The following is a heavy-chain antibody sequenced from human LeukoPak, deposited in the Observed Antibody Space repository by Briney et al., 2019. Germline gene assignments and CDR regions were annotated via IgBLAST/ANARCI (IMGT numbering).Heavy chain of an antibody. CDR1: GYSISTGYY. V-gene: IGHV4-38-2*02. D-gene: IGHD6-13*01. CDR3: ERSIASAGTNSCYYMDV. CDR2: IFHSGTT. J-gene: IGHJ6*03. Sequence: SEILSLTCTVSGYSISTGYYWGWIRQSPEKGLEWIGSIFHSGTTYYNPSLKSRVTLSVDTSKNQSSLRLSSVTAADTAVYFCERSIASAGTNSCYYMDVWGKGSTVNVSS.